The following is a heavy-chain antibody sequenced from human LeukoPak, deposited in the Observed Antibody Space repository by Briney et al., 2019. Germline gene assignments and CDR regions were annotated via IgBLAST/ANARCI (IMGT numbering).Heavy chain of an antibody. Sequence: SETLSLTCTVSGGSISSGGYYWSWIRQHPGKGLEWIGYIYYSGSTYYNPSLKSRVTISVDTSKNQFSLKLSSVTAADTAVYYCARDVVVPAAIDSWGQGTLVTVSS. J-gene: IGHJ4*02. CDR3: ARDVVVPAAIDS. D-gene: IGHD2-2*01. CDR2: IYYSGST. CDR1: GGSISSGGYY. V-gene: IGHV4-31*03.